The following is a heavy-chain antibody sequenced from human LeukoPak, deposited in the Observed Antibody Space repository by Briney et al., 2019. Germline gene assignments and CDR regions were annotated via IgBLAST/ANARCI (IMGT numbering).Heavy chain of an antibody. CDR2: FSPKTGGS. CDR1: GYTFIGHY. V-gene: IGHV1-2*02. CDR3: VRDSGGSYYYPSDY. Sequence: ASVKVSCKTSGYTFIGHYMHWVRQAPGHGLEWMGWFSPKTGGSHFAQKFRGRVAMTTDTSISTAYLELSSPRSDDTAVYYCVRDSGGSYYYPSDYWGQGTLVTVSS. J-gene: IGHJ4*02. D-gene: IGHD1-26*01.